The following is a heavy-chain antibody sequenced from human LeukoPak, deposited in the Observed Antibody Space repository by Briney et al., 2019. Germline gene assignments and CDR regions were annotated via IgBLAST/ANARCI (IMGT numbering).Heavy chain of an antibody. CDR1: GLTIGDYG. J-gene: IGHJ4*02. V-gene: IGHV3-7*01. CDR3: ARYDFWSGYFDY. CDR2: IKQDGSEK. D-gene: IGHD3/OR15-3a*01. Sequence: GGSLRLSCTGSGLTIGDYGMSWFRQAPGKGLEWVANIKQDGSEKYYVDSVKGRFTISRDNAKNSLYLQMNSLRAEDTAVYYCARYDFWSGYFDYWGQGTLVTVSS.